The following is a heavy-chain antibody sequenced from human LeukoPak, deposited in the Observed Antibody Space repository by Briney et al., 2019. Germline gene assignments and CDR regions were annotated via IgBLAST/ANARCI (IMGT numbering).Heavy chain of an antibody. Sequence: GGSLRLSCEASGLTFNKYWMTWVRQAPGKGLVWVSRIYSDGSNTNYADSVKGRFTISRDNAKNTLYLQMNSLRAEDTAVYYCAKDASVRPDRVNWFDPWGQGTLVTVSS. CDR2: IYSDGSNT. CDR3: AKDASVRPDRVNWFDP. J-gene: IGHJ5*02. V-gene: IGHV3-74*01. D-gene: IGHD3-22*01. CDR1: GLTFNKYW.